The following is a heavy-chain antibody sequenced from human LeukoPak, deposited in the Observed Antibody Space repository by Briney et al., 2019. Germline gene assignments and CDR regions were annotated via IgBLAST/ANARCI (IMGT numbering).Heavy chain of an antibody. CDR3: ARDNDSRDPPHFDY. D-gene: IGHD3-16*01. CDR1: GGTFNSYA. J-gene: IGHJ4*02. CDR2: IIPIFGTT. V-gene: IGHV1-69*06. Sequence: SVKVSFKASGGTFNSYAISWVRQAPGQGLEWMGGIIPIFGTTNYARKFRGRVTLTADKSTRTAYMELSSLRSEDTAVYYCARDNDSRDPPHFDYWGQGTLVTVSS.